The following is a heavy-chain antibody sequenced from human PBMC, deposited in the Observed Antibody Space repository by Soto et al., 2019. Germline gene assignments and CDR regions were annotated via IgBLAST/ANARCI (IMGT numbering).Heavy chain of an antibody. CDR2: INSDGSRT. CDR1: GFNFSRYW. D-gene: IGHD2-2*01. CDR3: ARDLSSCSSARCYSYYYGMDV. J-gene: IGHJ6*02. V-gene: IGHV3-74*01. Sequence: SGGSLRLSCTASGFNFSRYWTHWVRQDPGRGLVWVSHINSDGSRTSYADSVKGRFTISRDNAKNTLYLQMNSLRAEDTAVYYCARDLSSCSSARCYSYYYGMDVWGQGTSVTVSS.